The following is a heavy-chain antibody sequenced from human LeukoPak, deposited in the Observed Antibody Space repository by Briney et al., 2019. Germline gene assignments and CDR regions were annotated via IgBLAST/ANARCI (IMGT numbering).Heavy chain of an antibody. J-gene: IGHJ6*03. D-gene: IGHD3-16*02. CDR2: IKPGDSVT. Sequence: ASVKVSCKASGYTFTSYYMHWVRQAPGQGLEWIGIIKPGDSVTSYSQKFKGRVTMTRDMSTTTVYMEMTSLRSEDTAVYYCARDKKSEIGGAIAGHYMDVWGKGTTVTVSS. CDR1: GYTFTSYY. CDR3: ARDKKSEIGGAIAGHYMDV. V-gene: IGHV1-46*01.